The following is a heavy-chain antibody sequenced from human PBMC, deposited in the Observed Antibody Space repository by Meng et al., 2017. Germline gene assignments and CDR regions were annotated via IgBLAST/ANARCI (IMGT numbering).Heavy chain of an antibody. J-gene: IGHJ4*02. CDR3: ARRRRFIAAERSTEIDY. D-gene: IGHD6-13*01. Sequence: SETLSLTCAVYGGSFSGYYWSWIRQPPGKGREWMGEINHSGSTNYNPSLKSRVTISVDTSKNQFSLKLSSVTAADTAVYYCARRRRFIAAERSTEIDYWGQGTLVTVSS. V-gene: IGHV4-34*01. CDR1: GGSFSGYY. CDR2: INHSGST.